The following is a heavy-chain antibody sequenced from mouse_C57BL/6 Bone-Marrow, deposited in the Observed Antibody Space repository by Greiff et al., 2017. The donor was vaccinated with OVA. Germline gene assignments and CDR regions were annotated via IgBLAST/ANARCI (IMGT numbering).Heavy chain of an antibody. V-gene: IGHV1-39*01. CDR1: GYSFTDYN. CDR2: INPNYGTT. D-gene: IGHD2-12*01. J-gene: IGHJ1*03. CDR3: AKKGVLLQDFDV. Sequence: EVQLQQSGPELVKPGASVKISCKASGYSFTDYNMNWVKQSNGKSLEWIGVINPNYGTTSYNQKFKGKATLTVDQSSITAYMQLNSLSSEDSAVYYCAKKGVLLQDFDVWGTGTTVTVSS.